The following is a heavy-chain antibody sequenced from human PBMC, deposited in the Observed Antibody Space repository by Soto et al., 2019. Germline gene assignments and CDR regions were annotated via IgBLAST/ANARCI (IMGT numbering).Heavy chain of an antibody. D-gene: IGHD4-4*01. CDR1: GFTFSSYG. V-gene: IGHV3-30*18. Sequence: GGSLRLSCAASGFTFSSYGMHWVRQAPGKGLEWVAVISYDGNNKYYADSVKGRFTISRDNSKNTLYLQMNSLRAEDTAVYYCAKAGGGNYGDAFDIWGQGTMVTVSS. J-gene: IGHJ3*02. CDR2: ISYDGNNK. CDR3: AKAGGGNYGDAFDI.